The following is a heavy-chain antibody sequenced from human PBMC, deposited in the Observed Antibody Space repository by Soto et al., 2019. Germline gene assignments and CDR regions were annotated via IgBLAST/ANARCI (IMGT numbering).Heavy chain of an antibody. D-gene: IGHD1-26*01. V-gene: IGHV3-33*05. CDR2: ISYDGSNK. Sequence: SLELGCASSGVSVRSYVIDGVLQTPVKGLEWVAVISYDGSNKYYADSVKGRFTISRDNSRNTLYLQMNSLGGDDTAVYYCAKYRGVGASVSDYWGQGILVTVSS. J-gene: IGHJ4*02. CDR3: AKYRGVGASVSDY. CDR1: GVSVRSYV.